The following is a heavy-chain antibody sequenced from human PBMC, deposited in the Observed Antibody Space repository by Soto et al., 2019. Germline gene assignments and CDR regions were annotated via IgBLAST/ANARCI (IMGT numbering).Heavy chain of an antibody. CDR3: ARSDRGYCSGGSCYSKVYNWFDP. J-gene: IGHJ5*02. V-gene: IGHV4-31*03. Sequence: LSLTCTVSGGSISSGGYYWSWIRQHPGKGLEWIGYIYYSGSTYYNPSLKSRVTISVDTSKNQFSLKLSSVTAADTAVYYCARSDRGYCSGGSCYSKVYNWFDPWGQGTLVTVSS. D-gene: IGHD2-15*01. CDR1: GGSISSGGYY. CDR2: IYYSGST.